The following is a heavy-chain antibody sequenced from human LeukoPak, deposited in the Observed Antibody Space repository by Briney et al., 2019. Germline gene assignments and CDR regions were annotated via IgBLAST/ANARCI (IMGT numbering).Heavy chain of an antibody. D-gene: IGHD3-9*01. J-gene: IGHJ5*02. CDR2: ISWHGEIS. V-gene: IGHV3-43D*03. CDR1: GFPFDDYG. Sequence: PGGSLRISCAASGFPFDDYGMLWVRQAPGMGLEWVSFISWHGEISHYSDSVKGRFTISRDNSKNTLYLQMNSLRAEDTAVYYCAKDPATGYYGFSWFDPWGQGTLVTVSS. CDR3: AKDPATGYYGFSWFDP.